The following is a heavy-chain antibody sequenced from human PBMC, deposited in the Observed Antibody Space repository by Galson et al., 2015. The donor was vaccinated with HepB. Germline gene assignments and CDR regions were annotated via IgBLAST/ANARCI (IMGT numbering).Heavy chain of an antibody. D-gene: IGHD3-22*01. J-gene: IGHJ6*02. CDR3: ARDNYYDSSGYYYVIYGMDV. CDR1: GFTFSSYA. Sequence: SLRLSCAASGFTFSSYAMHWVRQAPGKGLEWVAAISYDGSNKYYADSVKGRFTISRDNSKNTLYLQMNSLRAEDTAVYYCARDNYYDSSGYYYVIYGMDVWGQGTTVTVSS. V-gene: IGHV3-30*04. CDR2: ISYDGSNK.